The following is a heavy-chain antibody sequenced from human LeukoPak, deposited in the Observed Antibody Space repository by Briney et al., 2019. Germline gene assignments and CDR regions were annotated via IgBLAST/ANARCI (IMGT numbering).Heavy chain of an antibody. D-gene: IGHD3-10*01. CDR1: GYTFTSYG. CDR3: ARALRPRLTSTYYYGSGSYKPRQPEAYYFDY. J-gene: IGHJ4*02. CDR2: ISAYNGNT. Sequence: ASVQVSCKASGYTFTSYGISWVRQAPGQGLEWMGWISAYNGNTSYAQKLQGRVTMTTDTSTSTAYMELRSLRSDDTAVYYCARALRPRLTSTYYYGSGSYKPRQPEAYYFDYWGQGTLVTVPS. V-gene: IGHV1-18*01.